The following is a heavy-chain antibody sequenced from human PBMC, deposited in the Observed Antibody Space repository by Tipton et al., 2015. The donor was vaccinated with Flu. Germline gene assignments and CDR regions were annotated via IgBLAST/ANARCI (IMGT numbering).Heavy chain of an antibody. CDR1: GFTFSSYS. J-gene: IGHJ4*02. D-gene: IGHD6-19*01. CDR2: ISSGSDYI. Sequence: LSLTCAASGFTFSSYSINWVRQAPGKGLEWVSSISSGSDYIYYADSVRGRFTISRDNAKNSVDLQMNSLRAEDTAVYYCARKQIAVAGLDYWGQGALVTVSS. V-gene: IGHV3-21*06. CDR3: ARKQIAVAGLDY.